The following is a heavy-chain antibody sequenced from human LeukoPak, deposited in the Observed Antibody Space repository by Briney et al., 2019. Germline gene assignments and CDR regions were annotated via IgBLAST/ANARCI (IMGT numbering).Heavy chain of an antibody. CDR2: IYSGGST. Sequence: GGSLRLSCAASGFTFSSYAMSWVRQAPGKGLEWVSVIYSGGSTYYADSVKGRFTISRDNSKNTLYLQMNSLRAEDTAVYYCVYGDYDECDYWGQGTLVTVSS. D-gene: IGHD4-17*01. V-gene: IGHV3-66*01. CDR3: VYGDYDECDY. CDR1: GFTFSSYA. J-gene: IGHJ4*02.